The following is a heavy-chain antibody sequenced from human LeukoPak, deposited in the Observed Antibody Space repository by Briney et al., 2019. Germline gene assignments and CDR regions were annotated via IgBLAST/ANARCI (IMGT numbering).Heavy chain of an antibody. V-gene: IGHV4-59*01. Sequence: SETLSLTCTVSGGSISTYYWSWIRQPPGKGLEWNGYIYYSGSTNYNPSLKSRVTISVDTSKNQFSLKLRTVTAADTAVYYCARGIYYYYFDYWGQGTLVTVSS. J-gene: IGHJ4*02. CDR3: ARGIYYYYFDY. CDR1: GGSISTYY. D-gene: IGHD1-26*01. CDR2: IYYSGST.